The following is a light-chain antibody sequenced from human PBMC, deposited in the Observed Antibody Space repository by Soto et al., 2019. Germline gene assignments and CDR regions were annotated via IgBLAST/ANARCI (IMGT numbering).Light chain of an antibody. CDR2: GAS. V-gene: IGKV3-20*01. Sequence: EIVLTQSPGTLSLSPGERATLSCRASQSVSSYSLTWYQQKPGQASRLLIYGASSRATGIPDRFSGSGSGTDFTLTISRLEPEDFAVYYCHQSGRLPITFGQGTRLEIK. CDR3: HQSGRLPIT. CDR1: QSVSSYS. J-gene: IGKJ5*01.